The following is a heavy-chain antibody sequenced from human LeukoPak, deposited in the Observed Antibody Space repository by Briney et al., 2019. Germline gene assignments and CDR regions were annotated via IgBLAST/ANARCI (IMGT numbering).Heavy chain of an antibody. V-gene: IGHV4-59*08. D-gene: IGHD1-26*01. CDR3: ASHIDQNWFDS. CDR2: IYYSGST. J-gene: IGHJ5*01. Sequence: PSETLSLTCSISSGSITTYYWSWIRQPPGKGLEWIGYIYYSGSTTYNPSLKSRLSMSADTSKNQFSLQLTSVTVADTAVYYCASHIDQNWFDSWRQGTLVTVSS. CDR1: SGSITTYY.